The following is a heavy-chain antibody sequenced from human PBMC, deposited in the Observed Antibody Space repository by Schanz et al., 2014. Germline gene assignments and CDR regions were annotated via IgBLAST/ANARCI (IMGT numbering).Heavy chain of an antibody. V-gene: IGHV3-11*01. Sequence: MQLLESGGGLVKPGGSLRLSCAASGFTFSDYYMSWIRQAPGKGLEWVSGMSGSGSTADYADSVKGRFTISRDNSKNTVYLQMNSLRGEDTGMYYCARGDPVAGLDYWGRGTLVTVSS. J-gene: IGHJ4*02. CDR2: MSGSGSTA. CDR3: ARGDPVAGLDY. CDR1: GFTFSDYY.